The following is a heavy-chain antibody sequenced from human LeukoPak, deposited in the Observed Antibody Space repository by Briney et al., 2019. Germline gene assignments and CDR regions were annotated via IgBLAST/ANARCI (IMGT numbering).Heavy chain of an antibody. CDR3: AKDCGSYYGSGSLCGMDV. J-gene: IGHJ6*02. Sequence: PGGSLRLSCAASGFTFSSYAMSWVRQAPGKGLEWDSAISGSGGSTYYADSVKGRFTISRDNSKNTLYLQMNSLRAEDTAVYYCAKDCGSYYGSGSLCGMDVWGQGTTVTVSS. D-gene: IGHD3-10*01. CDR1: GFTFSSYA. V-gene: IGHV3-23*01. CDR2: ISGSGGST.